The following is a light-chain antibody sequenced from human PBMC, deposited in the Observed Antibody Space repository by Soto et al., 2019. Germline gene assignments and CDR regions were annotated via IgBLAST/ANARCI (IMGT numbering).Light chain of an antibody. Sequence: QSALTQPRSVSGSPGQSVTISCTGTSSDVGGYNCVSWYQQHPGKAPKLIIYDVSKRPSGVPDRFSASKSGNTASLTISGLQAEDEADYYCCSYAGSYTVIFGGGTKLTVL. CDR2: DVS. CDR1: SSDVGGYNC. J-gene: IGLJ2*01. CDR3: CSYAGSYTVI. V-gene: IGLV2-11*01.